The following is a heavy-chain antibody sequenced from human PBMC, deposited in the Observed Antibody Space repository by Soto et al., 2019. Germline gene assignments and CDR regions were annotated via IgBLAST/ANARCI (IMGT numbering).Heavy chain of an antibody. D-gene: IGHD4-17*01. CDR2: MNPNSGNT. CDR1: GYTFTSYD. V-gene: IGHV1-8*01. J-gene: IGHJ6*02. CDR3: ARAMLRWDYSYYYGMDV. Sequence: QVQLVQSGAEVKKPGASVKVSCKASGYTFTSYDINWVRQATGQGLEWMGWMNPNSGNTGYAQKFQGRVTMTRNTPINTADMELSSLRSEDTAVYYCARAMLRWDYSYYYGMDVWGQGTTVTVSS.